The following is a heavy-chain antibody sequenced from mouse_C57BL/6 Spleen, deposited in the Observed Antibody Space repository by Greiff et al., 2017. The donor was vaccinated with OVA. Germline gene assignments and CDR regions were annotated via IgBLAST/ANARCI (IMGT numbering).Heavy chain of an antibody. CDR2: ISYDGSN. CDR1: GYSITSGYY. CDR3: ARAPDYDVAMDY. J-gene: IGHJ4*01. D-gene: IGHD2-4*01. Sequence: ESGPGLVKPSQSLSLTCSVTGYSITSGYYWNWIRQFPGNKLEWMGYISYDGSNNYNPSLKNRISITRDTSKNQFFLKLNSVTTEDTATYYCARAPDYDVAMDYWGQGTSVTVSS. V-gene: IGHV3-6*01.